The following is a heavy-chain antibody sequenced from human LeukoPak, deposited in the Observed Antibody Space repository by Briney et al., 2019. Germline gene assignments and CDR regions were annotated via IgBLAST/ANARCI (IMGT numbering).Heavy chain of an antibody. CDR2: IIPIFGTA. J-gene: IGHJ3*02. Sequence: SVKLSCKASGGTFSSYAISWVRQAPGQGLEWMGGIIPIFGTANYAQKFQGRVTITADESTSTAYMELSSLRSEDTAVYYCARDSPGYYDSSGYHDDAFDIWGQGTMVTVSS. D-gene: IGHD3-22*01. V-gene: IGHV1-69*01. CDR1: GGTFSSYA. CDR3: ARDSPGYYDSSGYHDDAFDI.